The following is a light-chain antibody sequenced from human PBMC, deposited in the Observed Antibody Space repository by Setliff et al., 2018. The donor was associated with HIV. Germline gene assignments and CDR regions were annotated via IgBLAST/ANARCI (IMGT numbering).Light chain of an antibody. V-gene: IGKV3-20*01. CDR3: QQYGNSQT. CDR1: QSISSNY. Sequence: EVVLTQSPGTLSLSPGERATLFCRASQSISSNYLAWYQQKPGQAPRLLIYGASSRATGLPDRFSGSGSGTDFTLTISRLEPEDFAVYYCQQYGNSQTFGQGTKVDIK. J-gene: IGKJ1*01. CDR2: GAS.